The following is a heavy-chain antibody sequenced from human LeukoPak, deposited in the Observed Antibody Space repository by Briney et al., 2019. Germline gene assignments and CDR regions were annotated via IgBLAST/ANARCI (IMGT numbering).Heavy chain of an antibody. D-gene: IGHD6-13*01. V-gene: IGHV1-2*02. CDR3: ARGGVRTAASSLGY. CDR2: INPNSGGT. CDR1: GYTFSDYH. Sequence: ASVKVSCKASGYTFSDYHLHWVRQAPGQGLEWVGWINPNSGGTNFAQKFRGRVTMTRDTSITTAYMELTRLKSDDTAVYYCARGGVRTAASSLGYWGQGTLVTVSS. J-gene: IGHJ4*01.